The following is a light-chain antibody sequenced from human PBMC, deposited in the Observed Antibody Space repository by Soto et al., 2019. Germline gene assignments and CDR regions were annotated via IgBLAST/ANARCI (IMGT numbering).Light chain of an antibody. J-gene: IGKJ1*01. Sequence: ESVLTQSPGTLSLSPGERATLSFRASQSVSSDYLAWYQQKPGQAPRLLIYGASTRATGIPDRFSGSGSGTHFTLTTSRLEPEDSAVYYCQQYGSSPTWTFGQGTKVDIK. CDR1: QSVSSDY. V-gene: IGKV3-20*01. CDR2: GAS. CDR3: QQYGSSPTWT.